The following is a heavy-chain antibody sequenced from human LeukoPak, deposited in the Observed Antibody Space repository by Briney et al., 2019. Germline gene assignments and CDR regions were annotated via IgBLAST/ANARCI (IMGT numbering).Heavy chain of an antibody. CDR1: GFTFNNYA. V-gene: IGHV3-23*01. J-gene: IGHJ4*02. Sequence: GGSLRLSCAASGFTFNNYAMAWVRQAPGKGLEWVSTISAIGGITYYADSVKGRFTISRDNSNNALYVQMNGLRAEDTAIYYCGRNWVDYWGQGTLVTVSS. D-gene: IGHD7-27*01. CDR3: GRNWVDY. CDR2: ISAIGGIT.